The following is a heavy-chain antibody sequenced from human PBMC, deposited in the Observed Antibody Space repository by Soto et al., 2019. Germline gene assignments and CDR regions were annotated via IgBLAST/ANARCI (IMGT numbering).Heavy chain of an antibody. D-gene: IGHD6-19*01. J-gene: IGHJ5*02. V-gene: IGHV4-59*01. CDR3: ARVPASGWYWFDP. CDR1: GGSISSYY. CDR2: IYYSGST. Sequence: QVQLQESVPGLVKPSETLSLTCTVSGGSISSYYWSWIRQPPGKGLEWIVYIYYSGSTNYNPSLKSLVTISVDTSKNQFSLKLSSVTAADTAVYYCARVPASGWYWFDPWGQGTLVTVSS.